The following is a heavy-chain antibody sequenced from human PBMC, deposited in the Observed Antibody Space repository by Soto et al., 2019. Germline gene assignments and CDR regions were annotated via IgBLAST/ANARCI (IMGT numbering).Heavy chain of an antibody. Sequence: QVQLVQSGAEVEKPGASVKVSCKASGYTFTTYGITWVRQAPGQGLEWMGWINAYNGKTQYAQKLQGRVTMTTDTSTSTAYMDLRSLRSDDTAVYYCARVKSVAGGIYYFDYWGQGTLVTVSS. CDR3: ARVKSVAGGIYYFDY. CDR1: GYTFTTYG. D-gene: IGHD6-13*01. V-gene: IGHV1-18*01. CDR2: INAYNGKT. J-gene: IGHJ4*02.